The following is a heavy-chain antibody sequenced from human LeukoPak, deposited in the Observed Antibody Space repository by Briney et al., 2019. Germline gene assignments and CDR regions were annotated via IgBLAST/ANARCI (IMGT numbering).Heavy chain of an antibody. J-gene: IGHJ3*02. D-gene: IGHD3-9*01. CDR1: GGSFSGYY. CDR3: ARPPVFDGAAFDI. Sequence: RTSETLSLTCAVYGGSFSGYYWSWIRQPPGKGLEWIGEINHSGSTNYNPSLKSRVTISVDTSKNQFSLKLSAVTAADTAVYYCARPPVFDGAAFDIWDQGTMVTVSS. V-gene: IGHV4-34*01. CDR2: INHSGST.